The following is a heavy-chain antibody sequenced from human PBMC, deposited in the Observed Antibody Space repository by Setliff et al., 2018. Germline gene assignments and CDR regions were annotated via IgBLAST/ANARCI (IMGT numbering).Heavy chain of an antibody. J-gene: IGHJ4*02. D-gene: IGHD5-12*01. V-gene: IGHV4-59*08. CDR1: GGSIRNYY. Sequence: SETLSLTCTVSGGSIRNYYWSWIRQPPGKGLEWIGYIYYSGNTNYNPSLKSRVTISLDTSKNQFSLKLSSVTAADTALYYCARHVKVATEYFDCWGQGTLVTVSS. CDR3: ARHVKVATEYFDC. CDR2: IYYSGNT.